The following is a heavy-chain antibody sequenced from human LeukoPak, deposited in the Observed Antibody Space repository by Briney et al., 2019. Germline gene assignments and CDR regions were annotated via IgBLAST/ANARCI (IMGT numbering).Heavy chain of an antibody. Sequence: ASVKVSCKASGYTFTSYGINWVRQAPGQGLESMGWISAYNGNTNYAQKLQGRVTMTTDTSTSTAYMELRSLRSDDTAVYYCARGGYYDSSGSPDYWGQGTLVTVSS. CDR1: GYTFTSYG. J-gene: IGHJ4*02. CDR3: ARGGYYDSSGSPDY. CDR2: ISAYNGNT. V-gene: IGHV1-18*01. D-gene: IGHD3-22*01.